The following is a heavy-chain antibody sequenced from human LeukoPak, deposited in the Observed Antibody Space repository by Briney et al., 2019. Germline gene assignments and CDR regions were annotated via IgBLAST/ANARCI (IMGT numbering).Heavy chain of an antibody. J-gene: IGHJ5*02. CDR2: VNPNSGDT. V-gene: IGHV1-8*01. Sequence: ASVKVSCKTSGYSFNIYEINWVRQATGQGLEWMGWVNPNSGDTDYAQKFQGRLTMTRNTSISTAYMELSGLRLEDTAVYYCSRGPRFDPWGPGTQVTVSS. CDR3: SRGPRFDP. CDR1: GYSFNIYE.